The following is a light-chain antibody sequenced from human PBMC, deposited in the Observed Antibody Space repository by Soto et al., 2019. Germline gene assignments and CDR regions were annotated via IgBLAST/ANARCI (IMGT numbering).Light chain of an antibody. J-gene: IGLJ2*01. V-gene: IGLV2-14*01. CDR3: SSYISSSTVV. Sequence: QSAPTQPASVSGSPGQSITISCTGTSSDVGGYNYVSWYQQHPGKAPKLMIYDVSNRPSGVSNRFSGSKSGNTASLTISGLQSEDEADYYCSSYISSSTVVFGGGTKLTVL. CDR1: SSDVGGYNY. CDR2: DVS.